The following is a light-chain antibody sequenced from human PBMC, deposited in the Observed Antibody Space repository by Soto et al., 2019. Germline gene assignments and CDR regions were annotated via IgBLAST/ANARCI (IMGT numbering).Light chain of an antibody. V-gene: IGKV3-15*01. CDR2: GAS. CDR3: QQYSNWPLT. Sequence: EIVMTQSPGTLSLSPGERATLSCRASQSVSSNLAWYQQKPGQAPRLLINGASTRATGIPARFGGSGSGTEFTLTISSLQSEDLAVYYCQQYSNWPLTFGQGTRLEI. J-gene: IGKJ5*01. CDR1: QSVSSN.